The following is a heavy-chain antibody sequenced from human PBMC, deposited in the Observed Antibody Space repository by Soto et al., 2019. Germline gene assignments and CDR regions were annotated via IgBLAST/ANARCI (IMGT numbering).Heavy chain of an antibody. CDR2: MNPNSGNT. Sequence: QVQLVQSGAEVKKSGASVKVSCKASGYSFTSYDINWVRQATGQGLEWMGWMNPNSGNTGYAQKFQDRVTMTRDTSVKTAYRELSSLRSEDTAVYYCARRPYHYYSSGYVFGMDVWGQGTTVTVSS. CDR3: ARRPYHYYSSGYVFGMDV. V-gene: IGHV1-8*01. D-gene: IGHD3-22*01. CDR1: GYSFTSYD. J-gene: IGHJ6*01.